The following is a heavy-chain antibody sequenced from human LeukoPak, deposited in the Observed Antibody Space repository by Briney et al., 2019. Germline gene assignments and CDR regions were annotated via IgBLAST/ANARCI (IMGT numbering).Heavy chain of an antibody. D-gene: IGHD1-26*01. CDR3: ARDVGGSLDY. CDR2: IKDDGSEK. V-gene: IGHV3-7*01. CDR1: GFTFRSYW. Sequence: HPGGSLRLSCAASGFTFRSYWMSWVRQAPGMGLEWVANIKDDGSEKYYVDSVKGRFTISRDNAQNSVYLQMSSLRVEDTAVYYCARDVGGSLDYWGQGTLVTVSS. J-gene: IGHJ4*02.